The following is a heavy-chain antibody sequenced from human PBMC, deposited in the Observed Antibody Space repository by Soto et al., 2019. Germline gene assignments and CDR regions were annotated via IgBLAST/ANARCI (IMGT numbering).Heavy chain of an antibody. D-gene: IGHD6-6*01. CDR3: AREVRGAARPKIFYYFDY. Sequence: SETLSLTCNVSGGSISTSRSYWAWIRQPPGKGLEWLANIFYSGSTYYNPSLASRVTVSVDTSKNEFSLKLRSVTAADTAVYYCAREVRGAARPKIFYYFDYWGQGTLVTVSS. J-gene: IGHJ4*02. CDR1: GGSISTSRSY. CDR2: IFYSGST. V-gene: IGHV4-39*07.